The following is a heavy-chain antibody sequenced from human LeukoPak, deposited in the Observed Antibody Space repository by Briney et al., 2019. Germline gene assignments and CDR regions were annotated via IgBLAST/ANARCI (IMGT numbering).Heavy chain of an antibody. D-gene: IGHD1-1*01. CDR2: INPSGGST. Sequence: GPVKVSCKVSGYTLTELSMHWVRQAPGKGLEWMGIINPSGGSTSYAQKFQGRVTMTRDTSTSTVYMELSSLRSEDTAVYYCARDATGMGAYWGQGTLVTVTS. J-gene: IGHJ4*02. CDR1: GYTLTELS. CDR3: ARDATGMGAY. V-gene: IGHV1-46*01.